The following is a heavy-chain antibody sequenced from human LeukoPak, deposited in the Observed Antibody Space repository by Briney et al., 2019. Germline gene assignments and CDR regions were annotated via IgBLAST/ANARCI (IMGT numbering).Heavy chain of an antibody. Sequence: SETLSLTCTVSGGSIGSHYWTWIRQPPGKGREWSGYVHSSGSTYYNPSLKSRVTISVDTSKSQFSLKLNSVTAADTAVYYCARDAAPVRDSWYFDLWGRGTLVTVSS. V-gene: IGHV4-59*11. CDR2: VHSSGST. CDR3: ARDAAPVRDSWYFDL. CDR1: GGSIGSHY. D-gene: IGHD5-24*01. J-gene: IGHJ2*01.